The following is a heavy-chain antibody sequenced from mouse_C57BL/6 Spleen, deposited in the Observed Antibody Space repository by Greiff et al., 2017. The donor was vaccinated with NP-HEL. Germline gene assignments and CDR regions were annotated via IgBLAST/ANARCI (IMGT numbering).Heavy chain of an antibody. D-gene: IGHD1-1*01. CDR3: TCLITTVVATPFAY. CDR1: GFNIKDDY. CDR2: IDPENGDT. V-gene: IGHV14-4*01. J-gene: IGHJ3*01. Sequence: EVKLVESGAELVRPGASVKLSCTASGFNIKDDYMHWVKQRPEQGLEWIGWIDPENGDTEYASKFQGKATITADTSSNTAYLQLSSLTSEDTAVYYCTCLITTVVATPFAYWGQGTLVTVSA.